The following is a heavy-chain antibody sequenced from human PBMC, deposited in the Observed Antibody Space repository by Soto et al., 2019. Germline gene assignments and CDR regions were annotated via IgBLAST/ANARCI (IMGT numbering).Heavy chain of an antibody. CDR1: GFTFSSYG. CDR3: ANSPPGYSYGYRIDY. CDR2: ISYDGSNK. Sequence: QVQLVESGGGVVQPGRSLRLSCAASGFTFSSYGMHWVRQAPGKGLEWVAVISYDGSNKYYADSVKGRFTISRDNSKNTLYLQMNSLSAEDTAVYYCANSPPGYSYGYRIDYWGQGTLVTVSS. D-gene: IGHD5-18*01. J-gene: IGHJ4*02. V-gene: IGHV3-30*18.